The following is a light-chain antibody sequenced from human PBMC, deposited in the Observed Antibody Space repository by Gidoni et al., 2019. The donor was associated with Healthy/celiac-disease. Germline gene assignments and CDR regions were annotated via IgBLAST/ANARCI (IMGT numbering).Light chain of an antibody. Sequence: QSVLPPPPSASGTPGQRVTLSCSGSSSNIGSNYVYWYQQRPGTAPKLHIYRKKQRPSGVPDRFSGSKSGTSASMAISGLRAEDEADYYCAEWDDSLSGPVFGGGTKLTVL. CDR3: AEWDDSLSGPV. CDR1: SSNIGSNY. CDR2: RKK. V-gene: IGLV1-47*01. J-gene: IGLJ3*02.